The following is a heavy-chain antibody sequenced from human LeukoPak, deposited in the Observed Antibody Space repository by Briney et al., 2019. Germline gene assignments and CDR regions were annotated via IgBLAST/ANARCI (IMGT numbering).Heavy chain of an antibody. Sequence: ASVKVSCKASGYTFTSYAIHWVRQAPGQGLEWMGVINPSGGSTTSAQKFQGRVTMTRDTSTSTVYMELRSLRSEDTAVYYCARGPGPADDGGGYCFDYWGQGTLVTVSS. CDR3: ARGPGPADDGGGYCFDY. CDR2: INPSGGST. J-gene: IGHJ4*02. V-gene: IGHV1-46*01. D-gene: IGHD3-22*01. CDR1: GYTFTSYA.